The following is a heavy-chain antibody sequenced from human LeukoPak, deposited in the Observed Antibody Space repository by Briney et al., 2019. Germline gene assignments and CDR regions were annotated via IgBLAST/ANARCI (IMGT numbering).Heavy chain of an antibody. V-gene: IGHV3-20*04. CDR1: GFTFSSYG. J-gene: IGHJ3*02. CDR2: INWNGGST. Sequence: GGSLRLSCAASGFTFSSYGMSWVRQAPGKGLEWVSGINWNGGSTGYADSVKGRFTISRDNAKNSLYLQMNSLRAEDMALYYCAKDLGYYGSGSYYKGVGAFDIWGQGTMVTVSS. CDR3: AKDLGYYGSGSYYKGVGAFDI. D-gene: IGHD3-10*01.